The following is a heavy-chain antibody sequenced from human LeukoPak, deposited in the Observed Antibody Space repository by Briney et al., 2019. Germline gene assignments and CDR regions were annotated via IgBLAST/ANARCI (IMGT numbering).Heavy chain of an antibody. V-gene: IGHV4-61*02. J-gene: IGHJ2*01. D-gene: IGHD6-19*01. CDR3: ARAVAGITGNFDL. Sequence: KPSETLSLTCTVSGGSISSGSYYWSWIRQPAGKGLEWIGRIYTSGSTNYNPSLKSRVTISVDTSKNQLSLKLSSVTAADTAVYYCARAVAGITGNFDLWGRGTLVTVSS. CDR1: GGSISSGSYY. CDR2: IYTSGST.